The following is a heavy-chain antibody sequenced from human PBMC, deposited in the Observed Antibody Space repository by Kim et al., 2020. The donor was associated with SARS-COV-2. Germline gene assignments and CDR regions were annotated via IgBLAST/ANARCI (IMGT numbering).Heavy chain of an antibody. CDR1: GFTFSSYS. Sequence: GGSLRLSCAASGFTFSSYSMNLVRQAPGKGLEWVASIRSSSSYIYYADSGKGRFTISRDNAKNSLYLQMNSLRAEDTAVYYCARAYSSGWAYFDYWGQGTLVTVSS. V-gene: IGHV3-21*01. J-gene: IGHJ4*02. CDR3: ARAYSSGWAYFDY. D-gene: IGHD6-19*01. CDR2: IRSSSSYI.